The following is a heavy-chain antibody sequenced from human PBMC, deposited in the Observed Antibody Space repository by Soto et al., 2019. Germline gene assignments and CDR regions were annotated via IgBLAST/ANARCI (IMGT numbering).Heavy chain of an antibody. D-gene: IGHD2-15*01. CDR3: ARGGGCSGGSCYTWFDP. Sequence: SETLSLTCAVYGGSFSGYYWSWIRQPPGKGLKWIGEINHSESTNYNPSLKSRVTISVDTSKNQFSLKLSSVTAADTAVYYCARGGGCSGGSCYTWFDPWGQGTLVTVSS. J-gene: IGHJ5*02. CDR2: INHSEST. CDR1: GGSFSGYY. V-gene: IGHV4-34*01.